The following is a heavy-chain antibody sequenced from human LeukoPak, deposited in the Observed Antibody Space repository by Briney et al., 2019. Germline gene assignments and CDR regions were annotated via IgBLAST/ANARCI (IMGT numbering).Heavy chain of an antibody. CDR1: GGTFTSYA. J-gene: IGHJ4*02. CDR3: ASPPSHCSGGSCYPATGVTYFDY. D-gene: IGHD2-15*01. Sequence: GASVRVSCKASGGTFTSYAISWVRQAPGQGGEGMGGIIAIFGTANYAQKFQGRVTITADESTSTAYMELSSLRSEDTAVYYCASPPSHCSGGSCYPATGVTYFDYWGQGTLVTVSS. V-gene: IGHV1-69*01. CDR2: IIAIFGTA.